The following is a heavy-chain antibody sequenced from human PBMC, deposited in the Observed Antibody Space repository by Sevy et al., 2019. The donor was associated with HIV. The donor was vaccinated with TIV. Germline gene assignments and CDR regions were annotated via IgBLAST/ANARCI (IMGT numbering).Heavy chain of an antibody. CDR1: GFTFSSYA. J-gene: IGHJ4*02. D-gene: IGHD3-10*01. CDR3: VKAYYYGSGSYSCFDY. V-gene: IGHV3-23*01. CDR2: ISGSGGST. Sequence: GGSLRLSCAASGFTFSSYAMSWVRQAPGKGLEWVSAISGSGGSTYYADSVKGRFTISRDNSKNTLYLQMNSLRAEDTAVYYCVKAYYYGSGSYSCFDYWGQGTLVTVSS.